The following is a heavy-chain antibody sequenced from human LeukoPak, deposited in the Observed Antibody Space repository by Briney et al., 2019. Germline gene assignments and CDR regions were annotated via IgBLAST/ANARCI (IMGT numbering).Heavy chain of an antibody. CDR2: IYYSGST. CDR1: GGSISSGDYY. V-gene: IGHV4-30-4*08. Sequence: SSQTLSLTCTVSGGSISSGDYYWSWIRQPPGKGLEWIGYIYYSGSTYYNPSLKSRVTISVDTSKNQFSLKLSSVTAADTAVYYCARHLSYHTDGFYDFWSGRPHWFDPWGQGTLVTVSS. D-gene: IGHD3-3*01. CDR3: ARHLSYHTDGFYDFWSGRPHWFDP. J-gene: IGHJ5*02.